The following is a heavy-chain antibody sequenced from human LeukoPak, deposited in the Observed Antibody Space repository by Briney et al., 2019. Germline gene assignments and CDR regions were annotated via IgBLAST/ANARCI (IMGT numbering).Heavy chain of an antibody. CDR2: INPSGGST. CDR1: GYTFTSYY. CDR3: ARDAQTVTTAIQFDY. Sequence: ASVKVSCKASGYTFTSYYMHWVRQAPGQGLAWMGIINPSGGSTSYAQKFQGRVTMTRDMSTSTVYMELSSLRSEDTAVYYCARDAQTVTTAIQFDYWGQGTLVTVSS. V-gene: IGHV1-46*01. J-gene: IGHJ4*02. D-gene: IGHD4-11*01.